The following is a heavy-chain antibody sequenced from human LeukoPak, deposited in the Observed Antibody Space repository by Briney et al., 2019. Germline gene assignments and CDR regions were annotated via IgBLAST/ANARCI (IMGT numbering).Heavy chain of an antibody. CDR3: ARGRYCSGSSCPNGDAFDI. CDR2: IYYSGTT. D-gene: IGHD2-2*01. V-gene: IGHV4-31*11. CDR1: GGSISSGGYS. J-gene: IGHJ3*02. Sequence: SETLSLTCAVSGGSISSGGYSWSWIRQHPGKGLEWIGYIYYSGTTYYNPSLKSRVTISVDTSKNQFSLKLSSVTAADTAVYYCARGRYCSGSSCPNGDAFDIWGQGAMVTVSS.